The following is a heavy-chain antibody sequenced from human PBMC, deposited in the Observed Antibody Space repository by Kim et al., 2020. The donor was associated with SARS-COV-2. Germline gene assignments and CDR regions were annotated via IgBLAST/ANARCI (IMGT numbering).Heavy chain of an antibody. J-gene: IGHJ3*01. CDR1: GFTFRSYA. V-gene: IGHV3-30-3*01. CDR2: ISNDGSSE. Sequence: GGSLRLSCAASGFTFRSYAMHWVRQAPGKGLEWVAGISNDGSSEYEADSVKGRFTISRDNSKNTVYLHMNSPRVADTAVYYCASIGPNIVATIPAFDLWGHGARVTVSS. D-gene: IGHD5-12*01. CDR3: ASIGPNIVATIPAFDL.